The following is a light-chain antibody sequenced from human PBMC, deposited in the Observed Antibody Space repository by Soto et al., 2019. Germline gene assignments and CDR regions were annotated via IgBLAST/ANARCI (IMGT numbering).Light chain of an antibody. CDR1: NIGSKS. V-gene: IGLV3-21*04. Sequence: SYELTQPPSVSVAPGKTARITCGGNNIGSKSVHWYQQKPGQAPVLVIYYDSDRPSGIPERFSGSNSGNTATLTISRVEAGDEADYYCQVWDNTSDHVVFGGRTKLTVL. CDR3: QVWDNTSDHVV. CDR2: YDS. J-gene: IGLJ2*01.